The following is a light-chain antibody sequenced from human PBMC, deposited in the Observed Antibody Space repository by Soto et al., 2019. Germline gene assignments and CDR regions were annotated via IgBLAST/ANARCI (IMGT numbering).Light chain of an antibody. J-gene: IGKJ1*01. CDR2: KAS. Sequence: DIQMTQSPSTLSASVGDRVTITCRATQSISNSLAWYQQKPGKAPKLLIYKASSLESGVPSRFSGRRSGTEFTLTITSLQPDDFATYDYQQYNSYWTCGQGTKVEIK. CDR3: QQYNSYWT. CDR1: QSISNS. V-gene: IGKV1-5*03.